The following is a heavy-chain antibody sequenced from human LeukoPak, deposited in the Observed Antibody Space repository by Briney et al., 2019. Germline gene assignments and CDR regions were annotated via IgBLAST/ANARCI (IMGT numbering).Heavy chain of an antibody. CDR2: ISSSSSCI. CDR3: ASGSSSPDY. D-gene: IGHD6-6*01. CDR1: GFTFSSYS. V-gene: IGHV3-21*01. J-gene: IGHJ4*02. Sequence: PGGSLRLSCAASGFTFSSYSMNWVRQAPGKGLEWVSSISSSSSCIYYADSVKGRFTISRDNAKNSLYLQMNSLRAEDTAVYYCASGSSSPDYWGQGTLVTVSS.